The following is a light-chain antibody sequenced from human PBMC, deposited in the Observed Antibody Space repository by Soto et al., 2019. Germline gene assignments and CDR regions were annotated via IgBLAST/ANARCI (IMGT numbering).Light chain of an antibody. J-gene: IGKJ1*01. CDR1: QSVSSSY. CDR2: GAP. CDR3: QQYGSSPT. V-gene: IGKV3-20*01. Sequence: IVLTQSPCTLSFSPWDRSTLSCMASQSVSSSYLAWYQQKPGQAPRLLIYGAPSRATGIPDRFSGSGSGTDFTLTISRLEPEDFAVYYCQQYGSSPTFGQGTKVDIK.